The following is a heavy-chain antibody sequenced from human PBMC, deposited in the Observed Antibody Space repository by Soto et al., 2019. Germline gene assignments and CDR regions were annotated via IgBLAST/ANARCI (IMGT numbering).Heavy chain of an antibody. Sequence: SETLSLTCTVSGGSISTYYWSWIRQPPGKGLEWIGYISYSGSTNYNPSLRSRVTISLDTSKNQFSLKLNPVTAADTAVYYCARDAMTTVIPYYYYYAMDVRGQGATVTVSS. D-gene: IGHD4-17*01. CDR1: GGSISTYY. CDR2: ISYSGST. V-gene: IGHV4-59*01. J-gene: IGHJ6*02. CDR3: ARDAMTTVIPYYYYYAMDV.